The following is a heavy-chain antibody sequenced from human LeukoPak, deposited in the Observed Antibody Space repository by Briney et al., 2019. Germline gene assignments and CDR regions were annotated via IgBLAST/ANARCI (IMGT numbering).Heavy chain of an antibody. D-gene: IGHD2/OR15-2a*01. CDR1: GGSITTYS. V-gene: IGHV4-4*07. J-gene: IGHJ5*02. CDR2: FYSSGST. CDR3: ARDFSSKNWFDT. Sequence: PSETLSLTCTVFGGSITTYSWSWIRQPAGRGLEWIGRFYSSGSTGYNPSLKSRVTMSVDTSKNQVSLKLSSVTAADTAIYYCARDFSSKNWFDTWGQGTLVTVSS.